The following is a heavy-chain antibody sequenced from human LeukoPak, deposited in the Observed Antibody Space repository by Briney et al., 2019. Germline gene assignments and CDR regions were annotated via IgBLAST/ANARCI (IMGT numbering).Heavy chain of an antibody. Sequence: SETLSLTCTVSGGSISSYYWSWIRQPPGKGLEWIGYIYTSGSTNYNPSLKSRVTISVDTSKNQFSLKLSSVTAADTAVYYCARRSGGASGPFDYWGQGTLVTVSS. V-gene: IGHV4-4*09. J-gene: IGHJ4*02. CDR2: IYTSGST. CDR1: GGSISSYY. CDR3: ARRSGGASGPFDY. D-gene: IGHD3-16*01.